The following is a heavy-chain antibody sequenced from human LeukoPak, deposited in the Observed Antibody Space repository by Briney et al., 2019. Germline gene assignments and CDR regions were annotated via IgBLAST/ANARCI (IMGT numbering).Heavy chain of an antibody. J-gene: IGHJ4*02. Sequence: SETLSLTCTVSGGSISSYYWSWIRQPPGKGLEWIGYIYYSGSTNYNPSLKSRVTISVDTSKNQFSLKLSSVTAADTAVYYCAREKSPDYCSGNNCYFDYWGQGTLVTVSS. CDR1: GGSISSYY. V-gene: IGHV4-59*01. CDR3: AREKSPDYCSGNNCYFDY. CDR2: IYYSGST. D-gene: IGHD2-15*01.